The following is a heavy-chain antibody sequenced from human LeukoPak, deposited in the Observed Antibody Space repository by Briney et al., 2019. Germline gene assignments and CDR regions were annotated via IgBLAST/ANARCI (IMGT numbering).Heavy chain of an antibody. CDR3: ARLLGQQVVY. V-gene: IGHV6-1*01. CDR2: TYYRSKWSN. CDR1: GDTVFINPAA. D-gene: IGHD6-13*01. Sequence: SQTLSPSPAISGDTVFINPAAWNWIRQSPSRGLEWLGRTYYRSKWSNDYALSVRSRISINPDTSKNQFSLQLKFVTPADTAVYYCARLLGQQVVYRGQGTLVTVSS. J-gene: IGHJ4*02.